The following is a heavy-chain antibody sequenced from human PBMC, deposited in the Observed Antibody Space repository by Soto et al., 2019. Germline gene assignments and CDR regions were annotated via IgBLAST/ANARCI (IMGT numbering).Heavy chain of an antibody. CDR1: GFTFSSYA. Sequence: GGSLRLSCAASGFTFSSYAMSWVRQAPGKGLEWVSAISGSGGSTYYADSVKGRFTISRDNSKNTLYLQMNSLRAEDTAVYYCAKDISAYYYGSGSYYGAFDIWGQGTMVTVSS. D-gene: IGHD3-10*01. J-gene: IGHJ3*02. V-gene: IGHV3-23*01. CDR3: AKDISAYYYGSGSYYGAFDI. CDR2: ISGSGGST.